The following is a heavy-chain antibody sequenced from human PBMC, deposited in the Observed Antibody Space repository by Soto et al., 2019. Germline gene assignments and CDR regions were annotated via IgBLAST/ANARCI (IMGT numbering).Heavy chain of an antibody. Sequence: PSETLSLTCAVYGGSFSGYYWSWIRQPPGKGLEWIGEINHSGSTNYNPSLKSRVTISVDTSKNQFSLKLSSVTAADTAVYYCARLRRGWNDMHYFYYTDVWGKGTTVTVSS. D-gene: IGHD1-1*01. V-gene: IGHV4-34*01. CDR1: GGSFSGYY. J-gene: IGHJ6*03. CDR3: ARLRRGWNDMHYFYYTDV. CDR2: INHSGST.